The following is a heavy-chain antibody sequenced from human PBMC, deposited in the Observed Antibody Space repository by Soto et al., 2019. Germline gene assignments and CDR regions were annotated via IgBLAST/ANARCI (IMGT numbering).Heavy chain of an antibody. CDR2: ISAYNGNT. J-gene: IGHJ4*02. Sequence: QVQLVQSGAEVKKPGASVKVSCKASGYTFTSYGISWVRQAPGQGLEWMGWISAYNGNTKYSQKFQGRVTITRDTSASTAYMELSSLRSEDTAVYYCARDKVSSSWYYYFDYWGQGTLVTVSS. D-gene: IGHD6-13*01. CDR1: GYTFTSYG. V-gene: IGHV1-18*04. CDR3: ARDKVSSSWYYYFDY.